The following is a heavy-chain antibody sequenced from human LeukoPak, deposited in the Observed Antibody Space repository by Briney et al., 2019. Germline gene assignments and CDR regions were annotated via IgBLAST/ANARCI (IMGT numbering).Heavy chain of an antibody. D-gene: IGHD1-26*01. Sequence: PGGSLRLSCAASGFTVSSNYMSWVRQAPGKGLEWVSVIYSGGSTYYADSVKGRFTISRDNSKNTLYLQMNSLRAEDTAVYYCARLGPARRELPHDAFGIWGQGTMVTVSS. V-gene: IGHV3-66*04. CDR1: GFTVSSNY. CDR3: ARLGPARRELPHDAFGI. J-gene: IGHJ3*02. CDR2: IYSGGST.